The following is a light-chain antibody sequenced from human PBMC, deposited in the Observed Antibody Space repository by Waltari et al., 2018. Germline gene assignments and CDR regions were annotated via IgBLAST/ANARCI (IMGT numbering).Light chain of an antibody. CDR2: EAT. J-gene: IGKJ2*01. CDR1: QNVNSF. V-gene: IGKV3-11*01. Sequence: SGRARQNVNSFLAWYQQKSGQAPRLLIYEATKRATGIPDRISGSGSGTDFTLTISRLEPEDFAIYYCQQRGNLPETFGRGTRVEMK. CDR3: QQRGNLPET.